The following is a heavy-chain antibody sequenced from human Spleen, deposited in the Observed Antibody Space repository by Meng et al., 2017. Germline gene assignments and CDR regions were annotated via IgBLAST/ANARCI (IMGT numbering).Heavy chain of an antibody. Sequence: GGSLRLSCAASGFTFDDFAMHWVRQAPGKGLDWVSSISWNGGSIAYADSVKGRFTISRDNAKNSLYLQMNSPRTEDTAIYYCARRKRLAVAGVLDGYYYFFDYWSQGTLVTVAS. CDR1: GFTFDDFA. CDR2: ISWNGGSI. J-gene: IGHJ4*02. D-gene: IGHD6-19*01. CDR3: ARRKRLAVAGVLDGYYYFFDY. V-gene: IGHV3-9*01.